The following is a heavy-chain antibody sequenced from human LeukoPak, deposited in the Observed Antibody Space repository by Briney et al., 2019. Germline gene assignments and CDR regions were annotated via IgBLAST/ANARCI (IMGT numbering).Heavy chain of an antibody. D-gene: IGHD1/OR15-1a*01. CDR1: GFTFGSYT. J-gene: IGHJ4*02. CDR2: ISSSSSYI. Sequence: PGRSLRLSCAASGFTFGSYTMNWVRQAPGKGLEWVSSISSSSSYIYYADSVKGRFTNSRDNAKNSLSLQMNSLRAEDTAVYYCASSLNSYFDYWGQGTLVTVSS. V-gene: IGHV3-21*01. CDR3: ASSLNSYFDY.